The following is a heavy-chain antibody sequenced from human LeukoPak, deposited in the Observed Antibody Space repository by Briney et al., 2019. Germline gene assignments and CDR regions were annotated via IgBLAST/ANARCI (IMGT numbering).Heavy chain of an antibody. CDR2: ISYDGSDK. CDR1: GFTFSTYG. D-gene: IGHD1-1*01. V-gene: IGHV3-30*18. Sequence: GGSLRLSCAASGFTFSTYGVHWVRQAPGKGLEWVAVISYDGSDKYYADSVKGRFTISRDNSKNTLYLQMNSLRGEDTAVYYCAKDLPQRPEIDSWGQGVLVTVSP. J-gene: IGHJ4*02. CDR3: AKDLPQRPEIDS.